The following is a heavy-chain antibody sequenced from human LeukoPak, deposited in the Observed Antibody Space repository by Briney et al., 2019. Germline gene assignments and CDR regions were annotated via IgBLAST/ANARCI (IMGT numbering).Heavy chain of an antibody. J-gene: IGHJ4*02. Sequence: PSETLSLTCAVYGGSFSGYYWSWIRRPPGKGLEWIGEINHSGSTNYNPSLKSRVTISVDTSKNQFSLKLSSVTAADTAVYYCARGSRSLGIAARPRYFDYWGQGTLVTVSS. CDR3: ARGSRSLGIAARPRYFDY. V-gene: IGHV4-34*01. CDR1: GGSFSGYY. D-gene: IGHD6-6*01. CDR2: INHSGST.